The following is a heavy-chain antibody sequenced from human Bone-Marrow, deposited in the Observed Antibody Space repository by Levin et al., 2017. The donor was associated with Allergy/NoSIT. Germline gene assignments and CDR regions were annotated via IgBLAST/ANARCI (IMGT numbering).Heavy chain of an antibody. Sequence: GGSLRLSCAASGFTFNSYWMTWVRQAPGKGLEWVANIKETGSETYYVDSVKGRFTISRDNAENSLTLQMNSLRAEDTAIYYCARVHYDIWSGYLTPDFWGPGTLVAVSS. CDR1: GFTFNSYW. J-gene: IGHJ4*02. V-gene: IGHV3-7*01. CDR2: IKETGSET. CDR3: ARVHYDIWSGYLTPDF. D-gene: IGHD3-3*01.